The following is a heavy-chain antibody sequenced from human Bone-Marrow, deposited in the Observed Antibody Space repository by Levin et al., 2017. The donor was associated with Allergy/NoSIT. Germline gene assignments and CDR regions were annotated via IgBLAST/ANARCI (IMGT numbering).Heavy chain of an antibody. J-gene: IGHJ6*02. CDR2: IYYSGST. Sequence: SETLSLTCTVSGGSISSSSYYWGWIRQPPGTGLEWIGSIYYSGSTYYNPSLKSRVTISVDTSKNQFSLKLSSVTAADTAVYYCARQSRPPCGMDVWGQGTTVTVSS. CDR3: ARQSRPPCGMDV. CDR1: GGSISSSSYY. V-gene: IGHV4-39*01.